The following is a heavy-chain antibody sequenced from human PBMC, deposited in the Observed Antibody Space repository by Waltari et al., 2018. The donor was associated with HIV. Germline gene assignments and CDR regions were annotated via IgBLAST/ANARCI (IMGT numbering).Heavy chain of an antibody. CDR2: SSSSSGKI. V-gene: IGHV3-48*01. CDR1: GFTLTGYA. D-gene: IGHD6-25*01. CDR3: AREKSYGSDFYYHFDL. Sequence: EVELVESGGGLVQPGGSLRLSCAASGFTLTGYAMNWVRQAPGKGLEWLSYSSSSSGKIDYADSVKGRFTISRDNARNSMFLQINSLRAEDTAVYFCAREKSYGSDFYYHFDLWGQGILVTVSS. J-gene: IGHJ4*02.